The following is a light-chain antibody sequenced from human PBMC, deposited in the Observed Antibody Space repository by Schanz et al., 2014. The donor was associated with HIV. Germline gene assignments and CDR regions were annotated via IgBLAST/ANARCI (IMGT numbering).Light chain of an antibody. V-gene: IGKV3-15*01. CDR1: QSVSSS. CDR3: QQYDNWPPFT. CDR2: AAS. J-gene: IGKJ2*01. Sequence: EIVMTQSPATLSVSPGERATLSCRASQSVSSSFLAWYQQKPGQAPRLLIYAASTRVTGVPARFSGSGSGTEFTLTISSLQSDDFAVYYCQQYDNWPPFTFGQGTKLEIK.